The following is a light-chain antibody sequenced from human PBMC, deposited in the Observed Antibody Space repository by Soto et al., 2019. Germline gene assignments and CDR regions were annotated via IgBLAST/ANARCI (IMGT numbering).Light chain of an antibody. J-gene: IGKJ5*01. CDR3: QQYGNSPIT. CDR2: GTS. Sequence: VVLTQSQGTLSLSRGERATLSCRARERIYSAYLGWYQQKPGQAPRLLIYGTSSRATGIPDRFSGSGSGTDFTLTISRLEPEDFAVYYCQQYGNSPITFGQGTRLEI. CDR1: ERIYSAY. V-gene: IGKV3-20*01.